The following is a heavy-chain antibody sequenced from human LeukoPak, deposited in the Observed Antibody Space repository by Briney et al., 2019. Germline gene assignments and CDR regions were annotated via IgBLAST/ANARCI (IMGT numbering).Heavy chain of an antibody. D-gene: IGHD1-1*01. J-gene: IGHJ4*02. CDR1: GFTFDDYA. Sequence: GGSLRLSCAASGFTFDDYAMHWVRQAPGKGLEWVSGISWNSGSIGYADSVRGRFTISRDNAKNSLYLQLNSLRVEDTAVYYCKSGGAAPGSFDYWGQGTLVTVSP. CDR2: ISWNSGSI. V-gene: IGHV3-9*01. CDR3: KSGGAAPGSFDY.